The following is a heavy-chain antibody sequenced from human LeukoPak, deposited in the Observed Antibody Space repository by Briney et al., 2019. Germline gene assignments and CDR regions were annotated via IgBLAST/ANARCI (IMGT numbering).Heavy chain of an antibody. J-gene: IGHJ5*02. CDR3: AREPSYCSSTSCYNRWFDP. Sequence: SETLSLTCTVSGGSISSGDYYWSWIRQPPGKGLEWIGYIYYSGSTYYNPSLKSRVTISVDTSKNQFSLKLSSLTAADTAVYYCAREPSYCSSTSCYNRWFDPWGQGTLVTVSS. D-gene: IGHD2-2*02. CDR2: IYYSGST. V-gene: IGHV4-30-4*02. CDR1: GGSISSGDYY.